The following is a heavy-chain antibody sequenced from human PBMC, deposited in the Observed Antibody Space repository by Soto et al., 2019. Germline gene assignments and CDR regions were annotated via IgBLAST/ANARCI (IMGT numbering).Heavy chain of an antibody. V-gene: IGHV3-30*18. CDR1: GFTFSSYG. J-gene: IGHJ6*03. CDR3: AKGGRFLEWPLQIYYMDG. CDR2: ISYDGSNK. D-gene: IGHD3-3*01. Sequence: PGGSLRLSCAASGFTFSSYGMHWVRQAPGKGLEWVAVISYDGSNKYYADSVKGRFTISRDNSKNTLYLQMNSLRAEDTAVYYCAKGGRFLEWPLQIYYMDGWGKGTTVTVSS.